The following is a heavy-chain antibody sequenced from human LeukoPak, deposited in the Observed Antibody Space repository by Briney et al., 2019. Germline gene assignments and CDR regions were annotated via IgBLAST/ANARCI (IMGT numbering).Heavy chain of an antibody. Sequence: SETLSLTCTVSGYSISSGYYWGWIRPPPGKGLEWIGIIYHSGSTYYNPSLKSRVTISVDTSKTQFSLKLSSVTAADTAVYYCARVGWKRTLSGAFDIWGQGTMVTVSS. CDR1: GYSISSGYY. D-gene: IGHD2-15*01. CDR2: IYHSGST. V-gene: IGHV4-38-2*02. J-gene: IGHJ3*02. CDR3: ARVGWKRTLSGAFDI.